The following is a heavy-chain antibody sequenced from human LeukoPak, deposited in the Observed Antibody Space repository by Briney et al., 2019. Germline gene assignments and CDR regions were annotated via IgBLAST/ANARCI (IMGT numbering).Heavy chain of an antibody. D-gene: IGHD3-10*01. CDR2: LYYSGST. Sequence: SETLSLTCTVSGGPINSYHWRWIRQPPEKALECFGYLYYSGSTNYNPPLESRVTISVDTSKNQFSLKLSSVTAADTAVYYCARTRSGSYWDWGQGTLVTVSS. CDR1: GGPINSYH. CDR3: ARTRSGSYWD. V-gene: IGHV4-59*01. J-gene: IGHJ4*02.